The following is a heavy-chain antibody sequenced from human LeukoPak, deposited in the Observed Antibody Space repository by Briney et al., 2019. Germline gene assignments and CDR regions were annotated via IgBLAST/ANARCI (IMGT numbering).Heavy chain of an antibody. CDR2: IYYTGST. D-gene: IGHD2-8*01. Sequence: SETLSLTCTVSGGSISRDYWSWIRQPPGKGLEWIGYIYYTGSTNYNPSLKSRVTISVDTSKNQFSLKLSSVTAADTAVYYCAREAPICTNADCRTGFDYWGRGTLVAVST. J-gene: IGHJ4*02. V-gene: IGHV4-59*01. CDR3: AREAPICTNADCRTGFDY. CDR1: GGSISRDY.